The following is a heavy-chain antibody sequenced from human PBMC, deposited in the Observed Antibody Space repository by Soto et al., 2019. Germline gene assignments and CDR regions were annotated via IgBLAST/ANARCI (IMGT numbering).Heavy chain of an antibody. CDR2: IYYSGST. D-gene: IGHD2-15*01. CDR3: ARDDGSRSGGLDY. V-gene: IGHV4-59*01. J-gene: IGHJ4*02. CDR1: GGSISSYY. Sequence: SETLSLTCTVSGGSISSYYWSWIRQPPGKGLEWIGYIYYSGSTNYNPSLKSRVTISVDTSTNQFSLKLSSVTAADTAVYYCARDDGSRSGGLDYWGQGTLVTVSS.